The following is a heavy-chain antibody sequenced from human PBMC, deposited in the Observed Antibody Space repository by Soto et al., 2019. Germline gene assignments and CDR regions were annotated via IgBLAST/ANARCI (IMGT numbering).Heavy chain of an antibody. D-gene: IGHD3-3*01. CDR3: ARGGVFGVVDGMDV. CDR1: GYTFTSYA. CDR2: INAGNGNT. Sequence: VASVKVSCKASGYTFTSYAMHWVRQAPGQRLEWMGWINAGNGNTKYSQKFQGRVTITRDTSASTAYMELSSLRSEDTAVYYCARGGVFGVVDGMDVWGQGTTVTVSS. J-gene: IGHJ6*02. V-gene: IGHV1-3*01.